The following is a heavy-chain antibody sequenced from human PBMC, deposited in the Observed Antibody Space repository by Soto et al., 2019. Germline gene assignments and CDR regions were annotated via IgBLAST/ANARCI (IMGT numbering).Heavy chain of an antibody. CDR2: ISAYSGNT. Sequence: QVQLVQSGAEVKKPGASVKVSCKASGYTFTTYGITWVRQAHGQGLEWMGWISAYSGNTNYARKHQRRLSVTTDTSTNTAYMDLSSWRSDDTAVYYCARVVKAGDYGDDGRYYFDYWGHGTLVTVSS. D-gene: IGHD4-17*01. V-gene: IGHV1-18*04. J-gene: IGHJ4*01. CDR1: GYTFTTYG. CDR3: ARVVKAGDYGDDGRYYFDY.